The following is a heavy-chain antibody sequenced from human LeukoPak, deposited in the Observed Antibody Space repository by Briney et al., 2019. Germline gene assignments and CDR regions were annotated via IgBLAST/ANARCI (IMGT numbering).Heavy chain of an antibody. V-gene: IGHV3-23*01. CDR1: AFTFSSFE. CDR2: IYDRGSRT. CDR3: AHRTGFYY. D-gene: IGHD1-1*01. Sequence: VGSLRLSCTASAFTFSSFEMSWVRQAPGKGLEWVSTIYDRGSRTYYADSVKGRFTISRDNSRNTLYLQMNSLRAEDTAIYYCAHRTGFYYWVQGTLVTVSS. J-gene: IGHJ4*02.